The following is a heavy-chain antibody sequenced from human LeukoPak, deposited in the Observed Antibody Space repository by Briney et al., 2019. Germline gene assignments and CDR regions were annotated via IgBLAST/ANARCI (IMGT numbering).Heavy chain of an antibody. CDR2: ISGSGGST. CDR1: GFTFSSYA. Sequence: PGGSLRLSCAASGFTFSSYAMSWVRQAPGKGLEWVSAISGSGGSTYYADSVKGRFTISRDNSKNTLYLQMNSLRAEDTAVYYCAKDLGYCSSTSCYRPDYYYGMDVWGQGTTVTVSS. J-gene: IGHJ6*02. V-gene: IGHV3-23*01. CDR3: AKDLGYCSSTSCYRPDYYYGMDV. D-gene: IGHD2-2*01.